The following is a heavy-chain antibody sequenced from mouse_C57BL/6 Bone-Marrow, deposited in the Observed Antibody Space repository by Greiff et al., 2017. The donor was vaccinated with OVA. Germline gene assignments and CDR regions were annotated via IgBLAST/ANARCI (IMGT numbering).Heavy chain of an antibody. CDR3: ARSRPLYYGSSLGGFAY. V-gene: IGHV1-59*01. CDR1: GYTFTSYW. Sequence: QVQLQQPGAELVRPGTSVKLSCKASGYTFTSYWMHWVKQRPGQGLEWIGVIDPSDSYTNYNQKFKGKATLTVDTSSSTAYMQLSSLTSEDSAVYYCARSRPLYYGSSLGGFAYWGQGTLVTVSA. J-gene: IGHJ3*01. CDR2: IDPSDSYT. D-gene: IGHD1-1*01.